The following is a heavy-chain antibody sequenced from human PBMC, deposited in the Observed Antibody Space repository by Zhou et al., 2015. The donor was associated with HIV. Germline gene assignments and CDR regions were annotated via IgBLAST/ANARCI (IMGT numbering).Heavy chain of an antibody. V-gene: IGHV1-69*06. J-gene: IGHJ3*01. CDR2: ITPMFETQ. CDR1: GGTFNTYE. D-gene: IGHD1-14*01. CDR3: ARSSVNHDDAFDL. Sequence: QVQLVQSGAEVKKPGSSVKVSCKSSGGTFNTYELSWVRQAPGQGLEWMGTITPMFETQTYAERFRARLTITVDKSTSAAYMELSSLTSEDAAVYFCARSSVNHDDAFDLWGQGTNLIVSS.